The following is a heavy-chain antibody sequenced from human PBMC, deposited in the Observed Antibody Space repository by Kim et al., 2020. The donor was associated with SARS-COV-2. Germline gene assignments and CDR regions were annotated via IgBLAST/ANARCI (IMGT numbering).Heavy chain of an antibody. D-gene: IGHD5-12*01. V-gene: IGHV3-48*02. J-gene: IGHJ5*02. CDR3: ARDRGSENWFDP. Sequence: YYAVSVKGRFTISRDNAKNSLYLQMNSLRDEDTAVYYCARDRGSENWFDPWGQGTLVTVSS.